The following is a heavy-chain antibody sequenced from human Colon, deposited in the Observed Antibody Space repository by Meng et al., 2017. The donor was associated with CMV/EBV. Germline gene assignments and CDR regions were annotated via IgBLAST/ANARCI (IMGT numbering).Heavy chain of an antibody. CDR3: ARGVIAVGQRHYFDV. V-gene: IGHV3-23*01. Sequence: GGSLRLSCEVSGFNFRNSAMSWVRQAPGKGLEWVSGISGGATSTYYADSVKGRFTISRDTPKNTLFLQLNSLRAEDTAVYYCARGVIAVGQRHYFDVWGQGTLVTVSS. D-gene: IGHD6-19*01. J-gene: IGHJ4*02. CDR1: GFNFRNSA. CDR2: ISGGATST.